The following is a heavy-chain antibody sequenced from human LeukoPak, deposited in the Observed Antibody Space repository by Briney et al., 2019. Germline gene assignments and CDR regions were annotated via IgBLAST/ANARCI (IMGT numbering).Heavy chain of an antibody. CDR1: GFTFSSYG. J-gene: IGHJ4*02. CDR2: IRYDGSNK. V-gene: IGHV3-30*02. Sequence: GGSLRLSCAASGFTFSSYGMHWVRQAPGKGLEWVAFIRYDGSNKYYADSVKGRFTISRDNSKNTLYLQMNSLRAEDTAVYYCARDRGYCSGGSCYYPYYWGQGTLVTVSS. D-gene: IGHD2-15*01. CDR3: ARDRGYCSGGSCYYPYY.